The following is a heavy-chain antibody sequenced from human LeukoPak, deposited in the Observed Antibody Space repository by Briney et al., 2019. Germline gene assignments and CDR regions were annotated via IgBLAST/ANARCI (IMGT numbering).Heavy chain of an antibody. CDR3: AGLGYCSGGSCYLPDY. CDR1: GGTFSSYA. CDR2: IIPIFGTA. V-gene: IGHV1-69*05. D-gene: IGHD2-15*01. J-gene: IGHJ4*02. Sequence: ASVKVSCKASGGTFSSYAISWMRQAPGQGLEWMGRIIPIFGTANYAQKFQGRVTITTDESTSTAYMELGSLRSEDTAVYYCAGLGYCSGGSCYLPDYWGQGTLVTVSS.